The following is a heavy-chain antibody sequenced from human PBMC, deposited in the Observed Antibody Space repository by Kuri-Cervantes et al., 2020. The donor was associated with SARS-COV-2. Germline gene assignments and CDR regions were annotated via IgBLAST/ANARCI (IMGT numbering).Heavy chain of an antibody. J-gene: IGHJ4*02. D-gene: IGHD3-3*01. CDR3: ARGSGRFLEWLFEF. Sequence: ESLKIPCAVYGGSFSGYYWSWIRQPPGKGLEWIGEINHSGSTNYNPSLKSRVTISVDTSKNQFSLKLSSVTAADTAVYYCARGSGRFLEWLFEFWGQGTLVTVSS. CDR2: INHSGST. V-gene: IGHV4-34*01. CDR1: GGSFSGYY.